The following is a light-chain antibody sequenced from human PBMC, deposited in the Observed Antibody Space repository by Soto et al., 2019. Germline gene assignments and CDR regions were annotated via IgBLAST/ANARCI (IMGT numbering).Light chain of an antibody. CDR1: SSDVGGNNY. CDR2: EVI. J-gene: IGLJ1*01. Sequence: QSALTQPPSASGSPGQSVTISCTGTSSDVGGNNYVSWYQQHPGKAPKLMIYEVIKRPSGVPDRFSGSKSGNTASLTVSGLQAEDEADYYCSSYAGSNNYVFGTGTKVTVL. CDR3: SSYAGSNNYV. V-gene: IGLV2-8*01.